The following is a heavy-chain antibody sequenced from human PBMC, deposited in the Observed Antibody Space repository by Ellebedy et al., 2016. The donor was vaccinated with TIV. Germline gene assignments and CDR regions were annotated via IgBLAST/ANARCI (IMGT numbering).Heavy chain of an antibody. CDR1: GGSFSGYY. D-gene: IGHD5-12*01. CDR3: ARGYDGLDY. V-gene: IGHV4-34*01. Sequence: SETLSLTCAVYGGSFSGYYWSWIRQPPGKGLEWIGEINHSGSTNYIKSRVTISVDTSKNQFSLKLTSVTAADTAVYYCARGYDGLDYWGQGTLVTVSS. J-gene: IGHJ4*02. CDR2: INHSGST.